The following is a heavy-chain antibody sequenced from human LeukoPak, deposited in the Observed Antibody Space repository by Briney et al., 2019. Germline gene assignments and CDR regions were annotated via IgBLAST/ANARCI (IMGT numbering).Heavy chain of an antibody. CDR2: IRFNGN. D-gene: IGHD7-27*01. Sequence: GGSLRLSCAASGFTFSNYAIHWVRQAPGKGLEWVASIRFNGNFYADYVKGRFTISGDNSKSTVSLQMDTPRTEDTALYYCARENWDFDFWGQGTLVTVSS. J-gene: IGHJ4*02. CDR3: ARENWDFDF. V-gene: IGHV3-30*02. CDR1: GFTFSNYA.